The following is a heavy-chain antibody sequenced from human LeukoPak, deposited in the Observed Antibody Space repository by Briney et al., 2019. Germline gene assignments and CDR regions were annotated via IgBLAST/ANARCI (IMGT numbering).Heavy chain of an antibody. CDR1: GYTFTDFH. V-gene: IGHV1-2*02. D-gene: IGHD3-3*01. CDR3: ARQSGDFDY. J-gene: IGHJ4*02. Sequence: GASVKVSCKASGYTFTDFHIHWVRQAPGQGLEWMGWIIPNSGGTHFARKFQGRVTMTRDTSVTTAYMELSSLTSDDTAVYYCARQSGDFDYWGQGTLVTVSS. CDR2: IIPNSGGT.